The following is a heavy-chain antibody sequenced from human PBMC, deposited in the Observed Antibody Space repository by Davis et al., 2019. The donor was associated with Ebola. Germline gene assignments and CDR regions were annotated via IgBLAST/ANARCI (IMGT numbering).Heavy chain of an antibody. CDR3: ARDGSSWADY. D-gene: IGHD6-13*01. Sequence: ASVKVSCKASGYTFTGYYMHWVRQAPGQGLEWVGRINPNSGGTIYAQKFQGRVTMTRDTSISTAYMELSRLISDDTAVYYCARDGSSWADYWGQGTLVTVSS. CDR1: GYTFTGYY. J-gene: IGHJ4*02. V-gene: IGHV1-2*06. CDR2: INPNSGGT.